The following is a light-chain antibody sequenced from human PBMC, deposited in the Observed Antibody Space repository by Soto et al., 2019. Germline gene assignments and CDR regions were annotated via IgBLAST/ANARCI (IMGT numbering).Light chain of an antibody. Sequence: SVLTPPPPVSAAPGQKVTISFSWSSPQNWNNYVSWYQQLPGTAPKLLIYENNKRPSGIPDRFSGSKSGTSATLGITGLQTGDEADYYCGTWDSSLSAGLHVSGTGTKVTVL. J-gene: IGLJ1*01. CDR2: ENN. V-gene: IGLV1-51*02. CDR3: GTWDSSLSAGLHV. CDR1: SPQNWNNY.